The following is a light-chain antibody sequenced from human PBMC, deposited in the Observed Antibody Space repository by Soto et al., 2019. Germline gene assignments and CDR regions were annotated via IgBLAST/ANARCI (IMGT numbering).Light chain of an antibody. CDR1: GSNFGAGFD. Sequence: QSVLTQPPSVSGAPGQRVTISCTGSGSNFGAGFDVHWYQQLPGTAPKLLIYGNNNRPSGVPDRFSGSKSGTSASLAITGLQAEYEADYFCQSYDSSLSWVFGGGTQLTVL. CDR3: QSYDSSLSWV. J-gene: IGLJ3*02. CDR2: GNN. V-gene: IGLV1-40*01.